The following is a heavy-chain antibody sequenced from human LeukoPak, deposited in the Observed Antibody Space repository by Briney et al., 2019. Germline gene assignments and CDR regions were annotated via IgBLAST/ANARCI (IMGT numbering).Heavy chain of an antibody. D-gene: IGHD3-9*01. Sequence: ASVKVSCKASGGTFSSYAISWVRQAPGQGLEWMGGIIPIFGTANYAQKFQGRVTITTDESTSTAHMELSSLRSEDTAVYYCARQMRSKTGYYSEGGFDYWGQGTLVTVSS. V-gene: IGHV1-69*05. CDR3: ARQMRSKTGYYSEGGFDY. J-gene: IGHJ4*02. CDR1: GGTFSSYA. CDR2: IIPIFGTA.